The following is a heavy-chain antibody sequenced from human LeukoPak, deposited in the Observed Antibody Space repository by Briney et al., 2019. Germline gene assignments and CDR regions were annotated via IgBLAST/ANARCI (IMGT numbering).Heavy chain of an antibody. CDR2: LYSDGNT. CDR3: ARVPYDY. V-gene: IGHV3-53*01. Sequence: PGGSLRLSCAASGFTVSSNYMSWVRQAPGKGLEWVSLLYSDGNTYYADSVKGRFTISRDNAKNSLYLQMNSLRAEDTAVYYCARVPYDYWGQGTLVTVSS. CDR1: GFTVSSNY. J-gene: IGHJ4*02.